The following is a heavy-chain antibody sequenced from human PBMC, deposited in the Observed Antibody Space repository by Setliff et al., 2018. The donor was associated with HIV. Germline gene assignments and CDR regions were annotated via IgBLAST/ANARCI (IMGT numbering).Heavy chain of an antibody. D-gene: IGHD1-26*01. CDR1: GGSISSSSYY. CDR2: IYYSGNT. J-gene: IGHJ4*01. V-gene: IGHV4-39*01. CDR3: ASHLPPYSGNFDY. Sequence: SETLSLTCTVSGGSISSSSYYWGWIRQPPGKGLEWIGTIYYSGNTYYNPSLKSRVTISVDTSKNQISLKLSSVTAADTAVYYCASHLPPYSGNFDYWGHGTPVTVSS.